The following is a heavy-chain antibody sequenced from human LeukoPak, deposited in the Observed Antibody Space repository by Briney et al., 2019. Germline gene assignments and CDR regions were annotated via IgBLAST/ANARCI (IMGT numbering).Heavy chain of an antibody. D-gene: IGHD5-18*01. J-gene: IGHJ4*02. Sequence: SQTLSLTCAISGDSVSSNSAAWNWIRQSPSRGLEWLGRTYYRSKWYNDYAVSVKSRITINPDTSKNQSSLQPNSVTPEDTAVYYCARESRGVQLWPTHNFDYWGQGTLVTVSS. V-gene: IGHV6-1*01. CDR3: ARESRGVQLWPTHNFDY. CDR1: GDSVSSNSAA. CDR2: TYYRSKWYN.